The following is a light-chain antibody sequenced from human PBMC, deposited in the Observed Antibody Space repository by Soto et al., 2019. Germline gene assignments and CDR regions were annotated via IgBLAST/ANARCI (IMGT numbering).Light chain of an antibody. J-gene: IGKJ2*01. CDR2: GAS. Sequence: EVVLSQSLGTLSLKTGERATLSCRASQSVSSSYLAWYQQKPGQAPRLLIYGASSRATGIPDRFSGSGSGTDFTLTISSLEPEDFVLYWSQHPAILPYTFCHVTILAIK. CDR1: QSVSSSY. V-gene: IGKV3-20*01. CDR3: QHPAILPYT.